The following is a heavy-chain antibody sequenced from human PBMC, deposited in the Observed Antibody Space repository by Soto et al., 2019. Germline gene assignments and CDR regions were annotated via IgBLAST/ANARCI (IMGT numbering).Heavy chain of an antibody. CDR3: ALLRDS. J-gene: IGHJ5*01. CDR2: ISSVGGTI. CDR1: GFSFRTNA. D-gene: IGHD2-21*02. Sequence: GGSLRLSCEASGFSFRTNALNWVSQAPGKGPEWLSYISSVGGTIYYSNSVKGRFTISRDNTRNYLFLQMNRLRAEDTGFYDGALLRDSWRQGAQVTISS. V-gene: IGHV3-48*03.